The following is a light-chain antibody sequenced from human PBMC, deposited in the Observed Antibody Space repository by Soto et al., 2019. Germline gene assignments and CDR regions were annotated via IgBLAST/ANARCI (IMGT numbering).Light chain of an antibody. V-gene: IGLV1-40*01. CDR3: QSYDSSLGGNYV. CDR2: GST. Sequence: QSVLTQPPSVSGAPGQRVTISCTGSSSNIGAGFDVHWYQQLPGRAPKLLIYGSTNRPSGVPDRFSGSKSGMSASLAISGLQAEDEADYYCQSYDSSLGGNYVFGTGTKV. CDR1: SSNIGAGFD. J-gene: IGLJ1*01.